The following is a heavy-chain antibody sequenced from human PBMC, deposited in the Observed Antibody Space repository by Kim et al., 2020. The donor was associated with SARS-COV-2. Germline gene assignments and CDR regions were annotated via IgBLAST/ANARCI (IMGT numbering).Heavy chain of an antibody. Sequence: YADSVKDRLTTSRDTSKNTLSLQMNRLRAEDTAVYYCARGLGGERYYFEYWGQGALVTVSS. J-gene: IGHJ4*02. CDR3: ARGLGGERYYFEY. V-gene: IGHV3-23*01. D-gene: IGHD2-21*01.